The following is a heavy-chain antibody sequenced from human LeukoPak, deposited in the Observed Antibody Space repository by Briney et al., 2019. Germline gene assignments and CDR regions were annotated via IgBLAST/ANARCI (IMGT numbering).Heavy chain of an antibody. CDR3: ARGPAPGPYYYYYYMDV. D-gene: IGHD2-2*01. J-gene: IGHJ6*03. CDR1: GGTFSSYA. CDR2: IIPIFGTA. V-gene: IGHV1-69*06. Sequence: EASVKVSCKASGGTFSSYAISWVRQAPGQGLEWMGGIIPIFGTANYAQKFQGRVTITADKSTSTAYMELSSLRSEDTAVYYCARGPAPGPYYYYYYMDVWGKGTTVTVSS.